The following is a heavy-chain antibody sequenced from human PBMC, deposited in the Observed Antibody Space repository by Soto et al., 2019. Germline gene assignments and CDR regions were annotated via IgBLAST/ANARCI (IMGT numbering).Heavy chain of an antibody. CDR2: IYYSGST. J-gene: IGHJ6*02. CDR3: ARVEAYYYYGMDV. D-gene: IGHD3-3*01. Sequence: KPSETLSLTCTVSGGSISSYYWSWIRQPPGKGLEWIGYIYYSGSTNYNPSLKSRVTISVDTSKNQFSLKLSSVTAADTAVYYCARVEAYYYYGMDVWGQGTTVTVSS. V-gene: IGHV4-59*01. CDR1: GGSISSYY.